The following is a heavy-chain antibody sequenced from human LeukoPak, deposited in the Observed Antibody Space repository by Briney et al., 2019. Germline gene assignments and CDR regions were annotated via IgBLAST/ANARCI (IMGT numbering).Heavy chain of an antibody. D-gene: IGHD2-21*02. CDR3: ARGNCGGDCYFDY. J-gene: IGHJ4*02. Sequence: GGSLRLSCAASGFTVSSNYMSWVRQAPGKGLEWVSVIYSGGSTYYADSVKGRFTISRDNSKNTLYLQMNSLRAEDTAVYYCARGNCGGDCYFDYWGQGTLVTVSS. CDR2: IYSGGST. CDR1: GFTVSSNY. V-gene: IGHV3-53*01.